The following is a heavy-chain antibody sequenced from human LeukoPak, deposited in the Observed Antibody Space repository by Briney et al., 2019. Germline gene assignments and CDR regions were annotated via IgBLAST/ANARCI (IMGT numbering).Heavy chain of an antibody. CDR1: GGSISNYY. D-gene: IGHD3-22*01. V-gene: IGHV4-59*01. CDR2: IYNSGST. Sequence: SETLSLTCSVSGGSISNYYRSWIRQSPGQGPEWIGYIYNSGSTNYNPSLKSRVTISVDTSKNQFSLKLSSVTAADTAVYYCTRGSIAYYYMDVWGKGTTVTISS. CDR3: TRGSIAYYYMDV. J-gene: IGHJ6*03.